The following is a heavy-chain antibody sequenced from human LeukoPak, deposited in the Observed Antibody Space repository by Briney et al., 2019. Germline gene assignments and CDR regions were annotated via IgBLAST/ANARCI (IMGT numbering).Heavy chain of an antibody. V-gene: IGHV3-64*02. J-gene: IGHJ4*02. Sequence: GGSLRLSCVASGFSFRNYAIHWVRQAPGKGLEYVSVINTDGRITYYADSVKGRFTISRDNSKNTLYLQMNSLRVEDTAVYYCARDRGAYFYETGYWGQGTLVTVSS. CDR3: ARDRGAYFYETGY. CDR1: GFSFRNYA. CDR2: INTDGRIT. D-gene: IGHD3-22*01.